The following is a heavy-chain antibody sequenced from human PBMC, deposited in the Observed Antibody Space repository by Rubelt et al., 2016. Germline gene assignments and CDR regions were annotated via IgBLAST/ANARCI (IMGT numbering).Heavy chain of an antibody. V-gene: IGHV3-30*02. Sequence: QVQLVESGGGVVQPGGSLRLSCAASGFTFSSYGMHWVRQAPGKGLEGGAFIRYDGRNKYYADSVKGRFTISRDNSKNTRYLQMNSLRAEDTAVYYCAKPARLDYGINAEYFQHWGQGTLVTVSS. CDR2: IRYDGRNK. CDR3: AKPARLDYGINAEYFQH. CDR1: GFTFSSYG. J-gene: IGHJ1*01. D-gene: IGHD4-17*01.